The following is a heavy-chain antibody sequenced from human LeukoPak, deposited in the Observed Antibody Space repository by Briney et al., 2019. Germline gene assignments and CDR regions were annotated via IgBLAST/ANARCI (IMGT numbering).Heavy chain of an antibody. D-gene: IGHD2-8*01. CDR2: ISMDGSDK. CDR3: AKESCTMTNCLGD. Sequence: PGRSLRLSCAASGFTFSSFVMHWVRQAPGKGLEWVAVISMDGSDKYYVDSVKGRFAISRDNSRDTLYLQMNSLRAGDTAVYFCAKESCTMTNCLGDWGQGTLVTVSS. J-gene: IGHJ4*02. CDR1: GFTFSSFV. V-gene: IGHV3-30*18.